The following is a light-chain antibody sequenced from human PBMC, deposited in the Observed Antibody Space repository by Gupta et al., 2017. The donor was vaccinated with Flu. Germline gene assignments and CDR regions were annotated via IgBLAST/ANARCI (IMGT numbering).Light chain of an antibody. V-gene: IGKV2-24*01. J-gene: IGKJ2*01. Sequence: VMTQTPLSSPVTLGQPASISCRSSQSLIHDNGHTYLSWLQQSPGQPPRLLIYEISKRFSGVPDRFSGSGAGTYFTLRISRVEAEDVGVYYCMQATHFPRTFGQGTKLEI. CDR1: QSLIHDNGHTY. CDR3: MQATHFPRT. CDR2: EIS.